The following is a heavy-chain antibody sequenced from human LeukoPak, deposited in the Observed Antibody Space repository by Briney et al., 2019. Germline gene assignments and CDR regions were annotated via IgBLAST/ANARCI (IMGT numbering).Heavy chain of an antibody. J-gene: IGHJ4*02. Sequence: SETLSLTCAVYGGSFSGYYWSWIRQPPGKGLEWIGEINHSESTNYNPSLKSRVTISVDTSKNQFSLKLSSMTAADTAVYYCARFGSDSYGYKYYFDSWGQGTLVTVSS. CDR2: INHSEST. CDR3: ARFGSDSYGYKYYFDS. V-gene: IGHV4-34*01. D-gene: IGHD3-16*01. CDR1: GGSFSGYY.